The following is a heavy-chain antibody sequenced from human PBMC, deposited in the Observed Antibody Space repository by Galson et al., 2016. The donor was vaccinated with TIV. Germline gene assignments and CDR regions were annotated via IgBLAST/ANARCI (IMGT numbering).Heavy chain of an antibody. D-gene: IGHD2-2*02. J-gene: IGHJ4*02. V-gene: IGHV3-23*01. CDR1: GFTFRSYT. CDR3: AKFAMLGKIAIHFDY. CDR2: ITTTVPNT. Sequence: SLRLSCAASGFTFRSYTMNWVRQAPGKGLEWVSAITTTVPNTYYADSLKGRFTISRDNSRNMLYLQMNSLRAEDTALYFCAKFAMLGKIAIHFDYWGQGTLLTVSS.